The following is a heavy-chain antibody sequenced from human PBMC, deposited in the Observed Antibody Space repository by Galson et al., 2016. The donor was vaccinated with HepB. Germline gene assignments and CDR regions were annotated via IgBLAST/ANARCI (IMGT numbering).Heavy chain of an antibody. D-gene: IGHD5-12*01. Sequence: SLRLSCAASGFSFSSHNMAWVRQAPGEGLEWVSSTDDAIATLCYADSVRGRFTISRDIPKNTVYLQMGILRTEDTAVYFCARYSALGPRFYFDLWGQGTLVTVSS. CDR2: TDDAIATL. CDR1: GFSFSSHN. J-gene: IGHJ4*02. V-gene: IGHV3-23*01. CDR3: ARYSALGPRFYFDL.